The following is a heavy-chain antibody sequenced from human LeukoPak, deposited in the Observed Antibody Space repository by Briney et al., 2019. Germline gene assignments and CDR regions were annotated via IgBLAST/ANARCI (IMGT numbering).Heavy chain of an antibody. CDR1: GFTVSSNY. V-gene: IGHV3-23*01. Sequence: RSLRLSCAASGFTVSSNYMSWVRQAPGKGLEWVSAISGSGGSTYYADSVKGRFTISRDNSKNTLYLQMNSLRAEDTAVYYCDRGYSIDYWGQGTLVTVSS. D-gene: IGHD6-13*01. J-gene: IGHJ4*02. CDR2: ISGSGGST. CDR3: DRGYSIDY.